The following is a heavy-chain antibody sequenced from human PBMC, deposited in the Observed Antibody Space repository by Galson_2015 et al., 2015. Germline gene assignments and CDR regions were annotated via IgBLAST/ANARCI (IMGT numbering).Heavy chain of an antibody. V-gene: IGHV3-15*01. Sequence: SLRLSCAASGFTLINDWMSWVRQAPGKGLEWVGRIKSNTDGATADYSDTVIGKFTIARDDTENTLYLQMNSLKNEDTAVYYCEYYYGNNDYSASDYWGQATLGTVSS. CDR3: EYYYGNNDYSASDY. CDR1: GFTLINDW. CDR2: IKSNTDGATA. D-gene: IGHD3-10*01. J-gene: IGHJ4*02.